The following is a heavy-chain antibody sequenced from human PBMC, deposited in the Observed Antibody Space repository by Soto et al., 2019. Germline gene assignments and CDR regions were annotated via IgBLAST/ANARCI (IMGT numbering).Heavy chain of an antibody. CDR1: GFTFSSYG. D-gene: IGHD3-3*01. CDR3: ARDVTIFKRGLDY. CDR2: ISYDGSNK. J-gene: IGHJ4*02. Sequence: GGSLRLSCAASGFTFSSYGMHWVRQAPGKGLEWVAVISYDGSNKYYADSVKGRFTISRDNSKNTLYLQMNSLRAEDTAVYYCARDVTIFKRGLDYWGQGTLVPVSS. V-gene: IGHV3-30*03.